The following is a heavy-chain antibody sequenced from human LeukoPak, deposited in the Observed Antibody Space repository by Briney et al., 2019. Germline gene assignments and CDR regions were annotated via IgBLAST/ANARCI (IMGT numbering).Heavy chain of an antibody. J-gene: IGHJ4*02. CDR2: IYTGGPT. D-gene: IGHD2-8*01. CDR3: ARGRIVRFVDTNGPIDH. Sequence: PSETLSLTCTVSGDYRSTESYYWSWIRQPAGGRLEWIGRIYTGGPTDYNPSLMSRVTISVDTSKTQFSLNLKSVTAADAAVYFCARGRIVRFVDTNGPIDHWGQGTLVTVSS. CDR1: GDYRSTESYY. V-gene: IGHV4-61*02.